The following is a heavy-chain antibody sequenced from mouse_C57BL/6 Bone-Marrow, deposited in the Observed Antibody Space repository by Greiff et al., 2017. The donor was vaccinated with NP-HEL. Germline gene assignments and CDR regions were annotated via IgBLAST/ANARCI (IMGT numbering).Heavy chain of an antibody. V-gene: IGHV1-64*01. J-gene: IGHJ2*01. CDR2: IHPNSGST. D-gene: IGHD1-1*01. CDR1: GYTFTSYW. Sequence: QVQLQQPGAELVKPGASVKLSCKASGYTFTSYWMHWVKQRPGQGLEWIGMIHPNSGSTNYNEKFKSKATLTVDKSSSTAYMQLSSLTSEDSAVYYCARLSWYGSSSDYFDYWGQGTTLTVSS. CDR3: ARLSWYGSSSDYFDY.